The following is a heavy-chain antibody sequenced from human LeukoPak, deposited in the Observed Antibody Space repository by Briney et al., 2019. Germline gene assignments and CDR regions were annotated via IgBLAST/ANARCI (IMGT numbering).Heavy chain of an antibody. J-gene: IGHJ5*02. CDR1: GGTFSSYA. CDR3: ASSRYSSGWYWFDP. V-gene: IGHV1-69*04. D-gene: IGHD6-19*01. Sequence: SVKVSCKASGGTFSSYAISWVRQAPGQGLEWMGRIIPILGIANYAQKFQGRVTITADKSTSTAYMELSSLRSEDTAVYYCASSRYSSGWYWFDPWGQGTLVTVSS. CDR2: IIPILGIA.